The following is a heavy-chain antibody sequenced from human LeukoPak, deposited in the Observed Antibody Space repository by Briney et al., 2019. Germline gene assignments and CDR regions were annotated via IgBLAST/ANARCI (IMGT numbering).Heavy chain of an antibody. J-gene: IGHJ3*02. V-gene: IGHV3-9*03. CDR2: ISWNSGSI. Sequence: PGGSLRLSCTASGFTFDDYAMNWVRKAPGKGLEWVSGISWNSGSIGYADSVKGRFTISRDNAKNSLYLQMNSLRAEDMALYYCAKANSSSAPSVAFDIWGQGKMVSVSS. D-gene: IGHD6-6*01. CDR3: AKANSSSAPSVAFDI. CDR1: GFTFDDYA.